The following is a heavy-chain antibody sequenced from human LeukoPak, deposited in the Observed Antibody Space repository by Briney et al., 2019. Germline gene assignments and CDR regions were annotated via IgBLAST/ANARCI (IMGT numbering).Heavy chain of an antibody. CDR1: GFTFTSYW. CDR3: ASLTDIEAGAVRY. CDR2: IKQDGSEK. V-gene: IGHV3-7*05. D-gene: IGHD1-26*01. Sequence: GGSLRLSCAASGFTFTSYWMSWVRQAPGKGLESVANIKQDGSEKYYVDSVKGRFTISRDNAKNSLSLQMNSLRAEDTAVYYCASLTDIEAGAVRYWGQGTLVTVSS. J-gene: IGHJ4*02.